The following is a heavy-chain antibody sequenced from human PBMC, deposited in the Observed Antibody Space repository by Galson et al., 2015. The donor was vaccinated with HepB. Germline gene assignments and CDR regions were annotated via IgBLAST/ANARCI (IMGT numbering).Heavy chain of an antibody. J-gene: IGHJ6*02. D-gene: IGHD6-6*01. CDR2: ISGTGDGT. CDR1: GFTFSVYA. Sequence: SLRLSCAASGFTFSVYAMYWVRQAPGKGLEWVSVISGTGDGTYYADSVKGRFTISRDNSMNTVYLQMNSLRVEDTALYYCAKGTRSSSHYHGMDVWGQGTTVTVSS. CDR3: AKGTRSSSHYHGMDV. V-gene: IGHV3-23*01.